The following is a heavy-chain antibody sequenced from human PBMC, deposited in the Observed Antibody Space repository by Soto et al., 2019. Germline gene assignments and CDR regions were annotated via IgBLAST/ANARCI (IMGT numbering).Heavy chain of an antibody. CDR2: IYYSGNT. CDR3: AREGGESSDGLYYFDS. V-gene: IGHV4-30-4*01. Sequence: SETLSLTCTVSGGSTSSDNYWSWIRQPPGKGREWIGHIYYSGNTDYNPSLKSRLPISIATSKNQFSLKLSSVTAADTAVYFCAREGGESSDGLYYFDSWGQGSLVTVSS. CDR1: GGSTSSDNY. J-gene: IGHJ4*02. D-gene: IGHD3-16*01.